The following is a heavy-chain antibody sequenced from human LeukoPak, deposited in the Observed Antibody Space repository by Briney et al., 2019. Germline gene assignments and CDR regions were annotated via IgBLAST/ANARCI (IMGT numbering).Heavy chain of an antibody. V-gene: IGHV4-38-2*02. Sequence: SETLSLTCTISGYSISSGYYWGWIRQPPGKGLEWIGSIYHSGSPYYNPSLKSRVTISVDTSKNQFSLKLSSVTAADTAVYYCARERRWDAAARDYWGQGTLVSVSS. CDR3: ARERRWDAAARDY. D-gene: IGHD6-13*01. CDR2: IYHSGSP. CDR1: GYSISSGYY. J-gene: IGHJ4*02.